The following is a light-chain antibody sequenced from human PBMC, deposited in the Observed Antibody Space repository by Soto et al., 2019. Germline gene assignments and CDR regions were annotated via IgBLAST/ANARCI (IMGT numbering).Light chain of an antibody. CDR3: QKYNSAPRT. CDR2: AAS. V-gene: IGKV1-27*01. Sequence: DIQMTQSPSSLSASVGDRVTITCRASQGISNYLAWYQQKPGKVPKLLIYAASTFQSGVPSRFNGSGSGTAFTLTISSLQPEDVATDYCQKYNSAPRTFGQGTKVEIK. J-gene: IGKJ1*01. CDR1: QGISNY.